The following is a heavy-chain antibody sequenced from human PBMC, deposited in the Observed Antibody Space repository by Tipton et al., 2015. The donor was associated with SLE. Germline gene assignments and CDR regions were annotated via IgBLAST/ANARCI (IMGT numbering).Heavy chain of an antibody. Sequence: TLSLTCAVYGGSFSSYYWSWIRQPPGKGLEWIGEINHSGSTNYNPSLKSRVTMSVDTSGNQFSLRGTSVTAADSAIYYCTRDRTPDYYYYYMDVWGKGTTVTVSS. CDR1: GGSFSSYY. CDR2: INHSGST. CDR3: TRDRTPDYYYYYMDV. D-gene: IGHD2-15*01. V-gene: IGHV4-34*01. J-gene: IGHJ6*03.